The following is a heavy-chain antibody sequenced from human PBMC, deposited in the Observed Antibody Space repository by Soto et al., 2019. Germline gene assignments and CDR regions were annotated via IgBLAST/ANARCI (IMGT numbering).Heavy chain of an antibody. CDR2: VYSSGST. D-gene: IGHD2-21*01. Sequence: SETLSLTCTVSCDSITSYNWNCLRQPPGKALEWIGYVYSSGSTNYNPSLKSRVTISVDTSRNQFSLKVNSVTAAETAVYYCARRAVVAVTGSLDNWLDPWGQGILVTVSS. J-gene: IGHJ5*02. CDR3: ARRAVVAVTGSLDNWLDP. CDR1: CDSITSYN. V-gene: IGHV4-59*01.